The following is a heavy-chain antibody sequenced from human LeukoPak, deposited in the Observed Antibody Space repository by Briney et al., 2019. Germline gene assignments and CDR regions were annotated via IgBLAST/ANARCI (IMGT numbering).Heavy chain of an antibody. D-gene: IGHD2-8*02. Sequence: SETLSLTCSVSGGSISNYYWSWIRQPPGKGLEWIGYIYYSGTTNYNPSLKSRVTISVDTSKGQFSLKLNSVAAADTAVYYCARGGGVFDYWGQGTLVTVSS. CDR3: ARGGGVFDY. V-gene: IGHV4-59*01. CDR2: IYYSGTT. CDR1: GGSISNYY. J-gene: IGHJ4*02.